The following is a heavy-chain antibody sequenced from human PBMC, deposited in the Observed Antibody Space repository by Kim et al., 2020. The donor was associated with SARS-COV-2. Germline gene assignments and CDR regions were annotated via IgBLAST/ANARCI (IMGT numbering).Heavy chain of an antibody. CDR1: GGSLTSGSYY. CDR2: IYDSGST. Sequence: SETLSLTCTVSGGSLTSGSYYWGWIRPPPGKGLEWVGTIYDSGSTYYNPSLKSRVTISVDTSKNQFSLKVTSVTAADTAVYYCVSFGNYYFYKMDVWGQGTTVTVSS. CDR3: VSFGNYYFYKMDV. V-gene: IGHV4-39*01. D-gene: IGHD3-10*01. J-gene: IGHJ6*02.